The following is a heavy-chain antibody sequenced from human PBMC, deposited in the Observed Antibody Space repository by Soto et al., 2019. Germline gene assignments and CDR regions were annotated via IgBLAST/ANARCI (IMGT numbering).Heavy chain of an antibody. CDR1: GYSCTNNY. V-gene: IGHV1-8*01. J-gene: IGHJ5*02. CDR3: ARMATFGSLNWFDP. D-gene: IGHD3-16*01. Sequence: ASLEFSFKSSGYSCTNNYVTFVRHPTGQGLEWMGWMNPGSGDTGYAQKFQGRVTMTRDISIATAYMELSSLRSDDTAIYYCARMATFGSLNWFDPWGQGTLVTVSS. CDR2: MNPGSGDT.